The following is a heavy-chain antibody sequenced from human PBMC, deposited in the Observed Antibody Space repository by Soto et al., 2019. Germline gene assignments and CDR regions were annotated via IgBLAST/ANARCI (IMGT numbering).Heavy chain of an antibody. D-gene: IGHD1-7*01. CDR2: ISAYNGNT. V-gene: IGHV1-18*04. Sequence: ASVKVSCKASGYTFTSYGISWVRQAPGQGLEWMGWISAYNGNTNYAQKLQGRVTMTTDTSTSTAYMELRSLRSDDTAVYYCARRELSKYYYGMDVWGQGXTVTVYS. CDR3: ARRELSKYYYGMDV. J-gene: IGHJ6*02. CDR1: GYTFTSYG.